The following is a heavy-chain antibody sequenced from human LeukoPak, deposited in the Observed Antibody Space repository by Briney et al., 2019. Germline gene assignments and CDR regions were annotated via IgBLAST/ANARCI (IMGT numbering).Heavy chain of an antibody. CDR2: ISSSGSTI. D-gene: IGHD2-2*01. CDR1: GFTFSDYY. Sequence: GGSLRLSCAASGFTFSDYYMSWIRQAPGKGLEWVSYISSSGSTIYYADSVKGRFTISRDNAKNSLYLQMNSLRAEDTAVYYCAREGAYCSSTSCSKYYYYYYMDVWGKGTTVTVSS. CDR3: AREGAYCSSTSCSKYYYYYYMDV. J-gene: IGHJ6*03. V-gene: IGHV3-11*01.